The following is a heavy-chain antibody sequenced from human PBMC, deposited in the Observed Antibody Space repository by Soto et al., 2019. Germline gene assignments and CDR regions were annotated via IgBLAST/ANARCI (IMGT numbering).Heavy chain of an antibody. D-gene: IGHD2-21*02. CDR1: GDSIRSRSYY. V-gene: IGHV4-39*01. CDR2: IDYSGST. CDR3: ATRRSPVVTQAYFGM. J-gene: IGHJ4*02. Sequence: PSESLSLTWTVSGDSIRSRSYYWGWIHQPPGKGLEWIGSIDYSGSTYNNPSLRSRVSMSIDTSKVQFSLKLKSVTAADTALYFCATRRSPVVTQAYFGMWGPGSLLAVSS.